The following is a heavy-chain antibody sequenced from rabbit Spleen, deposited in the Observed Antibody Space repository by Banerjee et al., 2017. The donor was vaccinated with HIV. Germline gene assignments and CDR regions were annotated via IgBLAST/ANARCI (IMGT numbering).Heavy chain of an antibody. D-gene: IGHD1-1*01. CDR3: ARYKYSSTSGYLFEL. CDR1: GFSLSNIGY. Sequence: QEQLVESGGGLVQPEGSLTLTCTVSGFSLSNIGYMCWVRQAPGKGLEWIGCIYTGSSGSTYYASWAKGRFTVSKTSSTTVTLHMTSLTAADTATYFCARYKYSSTSGYLFELWGPGTLVTVS. V-gene: IGHV1S45*01. CDR2: IYTGSSGST. J-gene: IGHJ4*01.